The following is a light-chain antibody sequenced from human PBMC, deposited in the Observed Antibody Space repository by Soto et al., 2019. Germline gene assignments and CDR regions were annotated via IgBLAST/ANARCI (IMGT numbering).Light chain of an antibody. Sequence: QSVLTQPPSVSGAPGQRVTISCTGSSSNIRAGYDVHWYQQRPGTAPKLLIFGNINRPSGVPDRFSGSKSGTSASLTITGLQAEDEGDYYCQSYDSTLSDRYVFGTGTKLTVL. CDR2: GNI. CDR3: QSYDSTLSDRYV. CDR1: SSNIRAGYD. V-gene: IGLV1-40*01. J-gene: IGLJ1*01.